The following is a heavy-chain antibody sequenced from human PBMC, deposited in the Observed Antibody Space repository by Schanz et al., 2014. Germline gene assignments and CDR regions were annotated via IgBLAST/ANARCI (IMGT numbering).Heavy chain of an antibody. CDR2: INLSGGST. J-gene: IGHJ6*02. V-gene: IGHV1-46*01. D-gene: IGHD3-9*01. Sequence: QGQLVQSGAEMKKPGASVKVSCKASGYTFTSYSMHWVRQAPGQGLEWMVIINLSGGSTNNAQKFQGSLTMTRDTSTSTAYMELRSLRSDHTAVYYCARVQDDILTESEYYYCMDVWGQGTTVTVSS. CDR3: ARVQDDILTESEYYYCMDV. CDR1: GYTFTSYS.